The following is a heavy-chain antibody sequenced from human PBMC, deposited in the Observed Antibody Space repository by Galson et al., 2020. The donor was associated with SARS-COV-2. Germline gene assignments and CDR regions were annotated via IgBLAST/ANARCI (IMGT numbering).Heavy chain of an antibody. CDR3: ARAGLEESYNFGDPLDT. CDR1: GGSISSGSYY. J-gene: IGHJ3*02. V-gene: IGHV4-61*02. D-gene: IGHD3-10*01. CDR2: IYNSGST. Sequence: SETLSLTCTVSGGSISSGSYYWSWIRQPAGKGLEWIGRIYNSGSTNYNPSLKSRVTISIDPSKSQFSLKLSSVTAADTAVYYCARAGLEESYNFGDPLDTWGQGTMVTVSS.